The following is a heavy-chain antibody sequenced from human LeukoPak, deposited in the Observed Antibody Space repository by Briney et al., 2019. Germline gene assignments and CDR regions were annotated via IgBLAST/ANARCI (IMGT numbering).Heavy chain of an antibody. CDR3: AKLLSNSGRFLY. CDR1: GFTFSRYW. CDR2: IKEDGSEK. D-gene: IGHD4-23*01. Sequence: GGSLRLSCAASGFTFSRYWMSWVRQAPGMGLEWVANIKEDGSEKYYVDSVKGRFTISRDNSKNTLYLQMNSLRAEDTAVYYCAKLLSNSGRFLYWGQGTLVTVSS. V-gene: IGHV3-7*01. J-gene: IGHJ4*02.